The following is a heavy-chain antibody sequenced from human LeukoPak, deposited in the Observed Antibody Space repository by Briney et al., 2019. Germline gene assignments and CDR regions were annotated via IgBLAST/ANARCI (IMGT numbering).Heavy chain of an antibody. Sequence: ASVKVSCKASGYTFTSYDIDWVRQATGQGLEWMGWMNPNSGNTGHAQKFQGRVTMTRNTSISTAYMELSSLRSEDTAVYYCASLRPSYCSSTSCFGDAFDIWGQGTMVTVSS. CDR3: ASLRPSYCSSTSCFGDAFDI. D-gene: IGHD2-2*01. CDR2: MNPNSGNT. J-gene: IGHJ3*02. V-gene: IGHV1-8*01. CDR1: GYTFTSYD.